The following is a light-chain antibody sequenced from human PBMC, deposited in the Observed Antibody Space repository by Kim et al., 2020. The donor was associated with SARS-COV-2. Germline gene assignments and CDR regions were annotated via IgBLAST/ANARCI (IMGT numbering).Light chain of an antibody. CDR1: QSLNGSY. J-gene: IGKJ4*01. CDR3: HQYATSPLT. CDR2: GAS. V-gene: IGKV3-20*01. Sequence: IVLTQSPGTLFLSPGERATLSCRASQSLNGSYLAWYHQKPGQAPRLLISGASTRATGVPDRFSGSGSGTDFTLTIRRLEPEDVAVYYCHQYATSPLTFGGGTKVDIK.